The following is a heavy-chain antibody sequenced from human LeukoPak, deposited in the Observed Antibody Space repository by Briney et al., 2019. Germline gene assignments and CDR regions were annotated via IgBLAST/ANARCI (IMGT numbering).Heavy chain of an antibody. V-gene: IGHV1-3*01. CDR1: GYTFTSYA. Sequence: ASVKVSCKASGYTFTSYAMHWVRQAPGQRLEWMGWINAGNGNTKYSQKFQGRVTITRDTSASTAYMELSSLRSEDTAVYYCARERIAAAGIPHDYWGQGTLVTVSS. D-gene: IGHD6-13*01. J-gene: IGHJ4*02. CDR2: INAGNGNT. CDR3: ARERIAAAGIPHDY.